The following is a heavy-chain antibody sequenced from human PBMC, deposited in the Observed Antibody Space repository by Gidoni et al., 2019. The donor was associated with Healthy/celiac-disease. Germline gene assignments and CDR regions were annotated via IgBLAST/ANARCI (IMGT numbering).Heavy chain of an antibody. D-gene: IGHD3-10*01. Sequence: EVQLLESGGGLVQPGGSLRLSCAASGFPFSSYAMSWVRQAPGKGLEWVSAISGSGGSTYYADSVKGRFTISRDNSKNTLYLQMNSLRAEDTAVYYCAKANYYGSGSYRGISGGHVVDYWGQGTLVTVSS. CDR2: ISGSGGST. V-gene: IGHV3-23*01. CDR1: GFPFSSYA. CDR3: AKANYYGSGSYRGISGGHVVDY. J-gene: IGHJ4*02.